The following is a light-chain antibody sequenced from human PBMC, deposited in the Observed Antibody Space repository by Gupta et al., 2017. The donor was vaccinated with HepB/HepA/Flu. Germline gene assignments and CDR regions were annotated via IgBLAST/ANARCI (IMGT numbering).Light chain of an antibody. J-gene: IGLJ2*01. CDR1: SSNIGSNT. V-gene: IGLV1-44*01. Sequence: SVLTQPPSASGTPGQRVTISCSRSSSNIGSNTVNWYQQLPGTAPKLLIYSNNQRPSGVPDRFSGSKSGTSASLAISGPQSEDEADYYCAAWDDSLNGPYVVFGGGTKLTVL. CDR3: AAWDDSLNGPYVV. CDR2: SNN.